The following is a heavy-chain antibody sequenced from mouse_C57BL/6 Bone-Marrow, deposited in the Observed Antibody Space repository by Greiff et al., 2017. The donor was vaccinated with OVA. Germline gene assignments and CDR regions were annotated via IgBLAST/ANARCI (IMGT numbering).Heavy chain of an antibody. J-gene: IGHJ2*01. CDR2: IHPNSGST. Sequence: QVQLQQPGAELVKPGASVKLSCKASGYTFTSYWMHWVKQRPGQGLEWIGMIHPNSGSTNYNEKLKSKATLTVDKSSSTAYMQLSSLTSEDSAVYYCARSRGYCDYWGQGTTLTVSS. V-gene: IGHV1-64*01. CDR3: ARSRGYCDY. CDR1: GYTFTSYW.